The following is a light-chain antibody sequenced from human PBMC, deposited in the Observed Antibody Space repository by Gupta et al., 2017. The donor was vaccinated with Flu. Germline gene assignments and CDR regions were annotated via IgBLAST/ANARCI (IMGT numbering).Light chain of an antibody. CDR3: QTWGTGSVV. CDR2: VNSDGSH. J-gene: IGLJ2*01. CDR1: SGHSTYA. Sequence: QPALTQSPSASASLGTPVKLTCTLSSGHSTYAIAWHQQQPGKGPRFLMRVNSDGSHNKGDGIPDRFAGSSSGTGRYLTISSLQSEDEADYYCQTWGTGSVVFGGGTKLTVL. V-gene: IGLV4-69*02.